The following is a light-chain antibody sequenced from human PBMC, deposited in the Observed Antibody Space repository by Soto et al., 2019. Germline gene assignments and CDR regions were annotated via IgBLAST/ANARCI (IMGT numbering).Light chain of an antibody. J-gene: IGKJ4*01. V-gene: IGKV1-39*01. CDR1: QSISTY. Sequence: DIQMTQSPSSLSASVGDRVTITCRASQSISTYLNWYQQKLGKAPKLLISGASSLQGGVPSTFSGSGSGTDFTLTISRLQPEDFANYYCQQGSFTLTFGGGTKLEIK. CDR2: GAS. CDR3: QQGSFTLT.